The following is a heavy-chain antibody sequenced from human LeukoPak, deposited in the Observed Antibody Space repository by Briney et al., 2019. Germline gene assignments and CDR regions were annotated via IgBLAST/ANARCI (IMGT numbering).Heavy chain of an antibody. CDR3: ARPWGYSGSPRY. CDR1: GGSFSGYY. V-gene: IGHV4-34*01. J-gene: IGHJ4*02. CDR2: INHSGST. D-gene: IGHD1-26*01. Sequence: SETLSLTCAVYGGSFSGYYWSWIRQPPGKGLEWIGEINHSGSTNYNPSLKSRVTISVDTSKNQFSLKLSSVTAADTAVYYCARPWGYSGSPRYWGQGTLVTVSS.